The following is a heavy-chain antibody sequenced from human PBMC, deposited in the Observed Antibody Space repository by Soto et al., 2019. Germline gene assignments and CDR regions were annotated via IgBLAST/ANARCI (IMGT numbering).Heavy chain of an antibody. V-gene: IGHV4-39*01. CDR3: ARLWFGERTPGF. CDR1: GDSIISSTYY. J-gene: IGHJ1*01. Sequence: NPSETLSLTCTVSGDSIISSTYYWGWIRQPPGKGLEWIGSIYHSGNTYYNPSLKSRVTISVDTSKNQFSLNLYSVTAADTAVYYCARLWFGERTPGFWGQGILVTVSS. D-gene: IGHD3-10*01. CDR2: IYHSGNT.